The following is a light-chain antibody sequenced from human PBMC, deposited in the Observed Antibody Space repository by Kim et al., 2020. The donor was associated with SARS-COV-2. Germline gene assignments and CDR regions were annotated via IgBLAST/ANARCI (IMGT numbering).Light chain of an antibody. J-gene: IGLJ2*01. CDR2: RDS. CDR3: QVWDSSTAV. Sequence: SEARGQTARITCGENNIGSKNGLWYQQKPGQAPVLVIYRDSNRPSGIPERFSGSNSGNTATLTISRAQAGDEADYYCQVWDSSTAVFGGGTQLTVL. CDR1: NIGSKN. V-gene: IGLV3-9*01.